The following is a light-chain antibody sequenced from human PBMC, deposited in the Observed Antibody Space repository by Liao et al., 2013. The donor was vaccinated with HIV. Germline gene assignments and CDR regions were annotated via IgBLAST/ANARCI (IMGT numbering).Light chain of an antibody. Sequence: SYVLSQPPSVSVAPGKTAAISCGGKNIGSRTVHWYQQKAGQAPVLFIANESDRPSGIPERFSGSSSGTVVTLHISGVQAEDEADYSCLSADNGGTWVFGGGTKLTVL. V-gene: IGLV3-21*01. CDR1: NIGSRT. CDR3: LSADNGGTWV. J-gene: IGLJ3*02. CDR2: NES.